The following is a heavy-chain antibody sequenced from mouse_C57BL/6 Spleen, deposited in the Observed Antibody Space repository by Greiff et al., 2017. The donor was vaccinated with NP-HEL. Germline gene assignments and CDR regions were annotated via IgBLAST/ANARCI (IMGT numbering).Heavy chain of an antibody. CDR1: GFTFSSYA. V-gene: IGHV5-9-1*02. CDR2: ISSGGDYI. J-gene: IGHJ2*01. D-gene: IGHD1-1*01. CDR3: TRDYYGYYFDY. Sequence: VESGEGLVKPGGSLKLSCAASGFTFSSYAMSWVRQTPEKRLEWVAYISSGGDYIYYADTVKGRFTISRDNARNTLYLQMSSLKSEDTAMYYCTRDYYGYYFDYWGQGTTLTVSS.